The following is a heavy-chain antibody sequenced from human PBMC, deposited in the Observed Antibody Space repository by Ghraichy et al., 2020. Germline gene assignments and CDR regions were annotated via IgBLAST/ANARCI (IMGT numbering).Heavy chain of an antibody. CDR1: GGSISSYY. CDR2: IYTSGST. Sequence: SETLSLTCTVSGGSISSYYWSWIRQPAGKGLEWIGRIYTSGSTNYNPSLKSRVTMSVDTSKNQFSLKLSSVTAADTAVYYCARSSVGHQLLLNAFDIWGQGTMVTVSS. V-gene: IGHV4-4*07. D-gene: IGHD2-2*01. CDR3: ARSSVGHQLLLNAFDI. J-gene: IGHJ3*02.